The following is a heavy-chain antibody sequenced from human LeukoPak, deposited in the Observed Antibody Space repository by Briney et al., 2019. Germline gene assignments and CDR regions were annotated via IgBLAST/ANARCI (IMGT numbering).Heavy chain of an antibody. V-gene: IGHV3-9*01. CDR1: GFTFDDYA. CDR3: AELGITMIGGV. J-gene: IGHJ6*04. CDR2: ISWNSATI. D-gene: IGHD3-10*02. Sequence: PGGSLRLSCAASGFTFDDYAMHWVRLVPGKGLEWVSGISWNSATIAYADSLRGRFTISRDNSKNSLYLQVNSLRAEDTAVYYCAELGITMIGGVWGKGTTVTISS.